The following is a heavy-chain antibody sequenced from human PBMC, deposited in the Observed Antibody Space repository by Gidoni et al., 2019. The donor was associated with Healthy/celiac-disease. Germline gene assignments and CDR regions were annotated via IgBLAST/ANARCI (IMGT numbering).Heavy chain of an antibody. D-gene: IGHD3-10*01. CDR2: ISSSSSYI. CDR1: GCTFSSYS. V-gene: IGHV3-21*01. Sequence: EVQLVESGGGLVKPGGALRLSCAASGCTFSSYSMNWVRQAPGKGLEWFSSISSSSSYIYYADSVKGRFTISRDNAKNSLYLQMNSLRAEDTAVYYCARDLSYKLDYYFDYWGQGTLVTVSS. CDR3: ARDLSYKLDYYFDY. J-gene: IGHJ4*02.